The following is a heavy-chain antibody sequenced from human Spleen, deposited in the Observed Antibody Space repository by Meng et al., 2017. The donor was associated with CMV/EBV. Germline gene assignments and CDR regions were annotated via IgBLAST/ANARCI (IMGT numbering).Heavy chain of an antibody. V-gene: IGHV3-30*18. CDR1: GFTFSSYG. J-gene: IGHJ4*02. D-gene: IGHD6-13*01. CDR3: AKDGTYSSSCFDY. CDR2: ISYDGSTK. Sequence: GESLKISCAASGFTFSSYGMHWVRQAPGKGLEWVAVISYDGSTKYYADSVKGRFTISRDNSKNTLYLQMNSLRAEDTAVHYCAKDGTYSSSCFDYWGQGTLVTVSS.